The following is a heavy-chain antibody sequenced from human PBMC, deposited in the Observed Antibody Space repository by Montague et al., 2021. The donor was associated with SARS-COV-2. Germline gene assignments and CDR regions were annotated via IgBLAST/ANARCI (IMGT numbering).Heavy chain of an antibody. CDR1: GGSISSSGYY. V-gene: IGHV4-39*01. Sequence: SETLSLTCTVSGGSISSSGYYWGWIRQPPGKGLEWIGSIYYSGSTCYNPSLKSLVTISVDTSKNQFSLKLSSVTAADTAVYYCARFPTSYYYDSKAAPATPDAFDFWGQGTMVTVSS. CDR3: ARFPTSYYYDSKAAPATPDAFDF. D-gene: IGHD3-22*01. CDR2: IYYSGST. J-gene: IGHJ3*01.